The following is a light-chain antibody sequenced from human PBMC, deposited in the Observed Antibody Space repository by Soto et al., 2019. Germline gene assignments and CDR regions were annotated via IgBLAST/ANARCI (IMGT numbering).Light chain of an antibody. CDR3: QQRSNWPPIT. Sequence: PGERVTLSCRASQSVSSSYLTWYQQKPGQAPRLLIYGASTRATSIPARFSGSGSGTDFTLTISSLEPEDFAVYYCQQRSNWPPITFGQGKRLEIK. CDR2: GAS. V-gene: IGKV3D-20*02. CDR1: QSVSSSY. J-gene: IGKJ5*01.